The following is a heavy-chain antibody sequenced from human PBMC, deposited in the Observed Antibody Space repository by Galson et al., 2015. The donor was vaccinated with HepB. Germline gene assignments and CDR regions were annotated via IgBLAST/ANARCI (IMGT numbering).Heavy chain of an antibody. CDR1: GGSFSGYY. V-gene: IGHV4-34*01. CDR2: INHSGST. Sequence: SETLSLTCAVYGGSFSGYYWSWIRQPPGKGLEWIGEINHSGSTNYNPSLKSRVTISVDTSKNQFSLKLSSVTAADTAVYYCARGGGVFGVVIIRRREIDYWGQGTLVTVSS. D-gene: IGHD3-3*01. CDR3: ARGGGVFGVVIIRRREIDY. J-gene: IGHJ4*02.